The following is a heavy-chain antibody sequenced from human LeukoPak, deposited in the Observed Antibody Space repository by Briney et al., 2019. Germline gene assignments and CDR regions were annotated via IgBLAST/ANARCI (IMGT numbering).Heavy chain of an antibody. CDR2: INTDRSST. CDR3: ARWGAGSYGS. CDR1: GFSFSRYW. Sequence: GVSLSLSCAPSGFSFSRYWMLWVRHAPGTGLAWVSGINTDRSSTSNEDSVKGRITVSRDHSKNTLYLQMGSLRAEDMAVYYCARWGAGSYGSWGQETLVTVSS. V-gene: IGHV3-74*01. D-gene: IGHD3-10*01. J-gene: IGHJ4*02.